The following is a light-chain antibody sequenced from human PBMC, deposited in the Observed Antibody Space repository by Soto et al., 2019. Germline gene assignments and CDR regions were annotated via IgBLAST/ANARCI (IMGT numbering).Light chain of an antibody. CDR1: QSVSNNY. J-gene: IGKJ1*01. Sequence: TLSCRASQSVSNNYLAWYQQKPGQAPRLLIYGASNRATGIPDRFSGSGSGTDFTLTISRLEPEDFAVYYCQQYGSSGTFGQGAKVDIK. V-gene: IGKV3-20*01. CDR3: QQYGSSGT. CDR2: GAS.